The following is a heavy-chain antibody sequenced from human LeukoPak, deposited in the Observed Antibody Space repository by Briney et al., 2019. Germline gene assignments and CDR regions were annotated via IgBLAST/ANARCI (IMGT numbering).Heavy chain of an antibody. CDR1: GFTFSTYW. CDR2: IKPDGSEK. D-gene: IGHD7-27*01. Sequence: GGSLRLSCAASGFTFSTYWMSWVRQAPGKGLEWVANIKPDGSEKDYVDSLKGRFTISRDNAKNSLYLQVNSLRAEDTALYYCAREDWGPWFDPRGQGALVTVSS. CDR3: AREDWGPWFDP. J-gene: IGHJ5*02. V-gene: IGHV3-7*05.